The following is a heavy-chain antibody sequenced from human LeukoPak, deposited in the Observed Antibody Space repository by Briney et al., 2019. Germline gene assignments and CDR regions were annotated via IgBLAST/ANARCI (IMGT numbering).Heavy chain of an antibody. V-gene: IGHV1-2*02. J-gene: IGHJ4*02. CDR1: GYTFTGYY. Sequence: ASVKLSCKASGYTFTGYYMHWVRQAPGQGLEWMGWINPNSGGTNYAQKFQGRVTMTTDTSTSTAYTELRSLRSDDTAVYYCARLWDYGDPFGNGQGEDFDYWGQGTLVTVSS. CDR2: INPNSGGT. CDR3: ARLWDYGDPFGNGQGEDFDY. D-gene: IGHD4-17*01.